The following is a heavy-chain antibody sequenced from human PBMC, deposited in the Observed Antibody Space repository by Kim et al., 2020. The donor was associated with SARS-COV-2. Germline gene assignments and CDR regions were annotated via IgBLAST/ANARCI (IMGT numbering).Heavy chain of an antibody. D-gene: IGHD6-13*01. CDR3: ANPRQPDY. Sequence: GGSLRLSCAASGFTFSNYGMSWVRQAPGKGLEWVSGISGSGDTTTKADSVKGRFTISRDNSKNTLYLQMSSLRAEDTAIYYCANPRQPDYWGQGTLVTVSS. V-gene: IGHV3-23*01. J-gene: IGHJ4*02. CDR1: GFTFSNYG. CDR2: ISGSGDTT.